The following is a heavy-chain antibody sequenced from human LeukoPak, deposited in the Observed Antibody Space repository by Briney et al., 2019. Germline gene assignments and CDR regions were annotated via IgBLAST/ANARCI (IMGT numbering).Heavy chain of an antibody. CDR1: GFTVSSNY. CDR2: IYSGGST. Sequence: PGGSLRLSCAASGFTVSSNYMSWVRQAPGKGLEWVSVIYSGGSTYYADSVKGRFTISRDNSKNTLYLQMNSLRAEDTAVYYCARIGSSGWYGIDYWGQGTLVTVSS. V-gene: IGHV3-53*01. J-gene: IGHJ4*02. D-gene: IGHD6-19*01. CDR3: ARIGSSGWYGIDY.